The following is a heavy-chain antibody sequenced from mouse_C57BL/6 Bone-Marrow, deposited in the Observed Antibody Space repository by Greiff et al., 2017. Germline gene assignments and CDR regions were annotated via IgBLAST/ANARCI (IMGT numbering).Heavy chain of an antibody. D-gene: IGHD2-1*01. J-gene: IGHJ2*01. Sequence: QVQLKQSGAELVRPGTSVKVSCKASGYAFTNYLIEWVKQRPGQGLEWIGVINPGSGGTNYNEKFKGKATLTADKSSSTAYMQLSSLTSEDSAVYFCARDYYGNYAFDYWGQGTTLTVSS. CDR2: INPGSGGT. V-gene: IGHV1-54*01. CDR3: ARDYYGNYAFDY. CDR1: GYAFTNYL.